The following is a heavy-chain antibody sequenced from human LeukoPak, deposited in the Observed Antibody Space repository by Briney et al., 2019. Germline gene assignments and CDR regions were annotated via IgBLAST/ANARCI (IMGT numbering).Heavy chain of an antibody. Sequence: ASVKVSCKASGYPFNSYYMHWVRQAPGRGLEWMGIINPSGGSTAYAQKFQGRVTMTRDTPTSTVYMELSTLRSEDTAVYYCARDHGNSGWYRWFDPWGQGTLVTVSS. CDR1: GYPFNSYY. CDR2: INPSGGST. J-gene: IGHJ5*02. D-gene: IGHD6-19*01. V-gene: IGHV1-46*02. CDR3: ARDHGNSGWYRWFDP.